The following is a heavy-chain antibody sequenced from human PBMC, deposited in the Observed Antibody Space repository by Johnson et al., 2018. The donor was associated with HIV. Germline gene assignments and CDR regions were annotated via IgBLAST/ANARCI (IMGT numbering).Heavy chain of an antibody. J-gene: IGHJ3*02. CDR3: ARDDYGGLDAFDI. Sequence: QEQLVESGGGVVQPGRSLRLSCAASGFTFSSYGMHWVRQAPGKGLEWVAVISNGGSNKDYADAVKGRFSISRDNAKNTLYLQMNSLRAEDTAVYYCARDDYGGLDAFDIWGQGTMVTVSS. V-gene: IGHV3-30-3*01. CDR2: ISNGGSNK. D-gene: IGHD4-23*01. CDR1: GFTFSSYG.